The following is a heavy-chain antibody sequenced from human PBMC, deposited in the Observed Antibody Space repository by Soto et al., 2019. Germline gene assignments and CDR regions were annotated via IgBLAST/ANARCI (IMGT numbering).Heavy chain of an antibody. J-gene: IGHJ6*02. Sequence: ASVKVSCKASGGTFSSYAISWVRQAPGQGLEWMGGIIPIFGTANYAQKFQGRVTITADESTSTAYMELSSLRSEDTAVYYCARGYGDYYYYGMDVWGQGTTVTVSS. CDR2: IIPIFGTA. V-gene: IGHV1-69*13. D-gene: IGHD4-17*01. CDR1: GGTFSSYA. CDR3: ARGYGDYYYYGMDV.